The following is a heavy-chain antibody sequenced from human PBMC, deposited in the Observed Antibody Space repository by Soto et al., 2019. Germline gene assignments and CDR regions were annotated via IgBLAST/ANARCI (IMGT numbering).Heavy chain of an antibody. CDR1: SFTFNMSA. Sequence: EVQMLESGGDLVQPGGSLRLSCADSSFTFNMSAMSWVRQAPGMGLEWVSGISGSGGSTYYTDSVKGRFTISRDNSKNTLFLQMDRLSAEDTAVYYCAREKNFWSGTTALDSWGQGTPVTVSS. CDR3: AREKNFWSGTTALDS. V-gene: IGHV3-23*01. D-gene: IGHD3-3*01. J-gene: IGHJ5*01. CDR2: ISGSGGST.